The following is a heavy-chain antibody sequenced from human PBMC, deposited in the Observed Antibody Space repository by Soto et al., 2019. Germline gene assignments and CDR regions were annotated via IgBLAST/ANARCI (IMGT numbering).Heavy chain of an antibody. CDR2: IIPMLGMS. CDR3: ATSYGSGSRAFVH. D-gene: IGHD3-10*01. J-gene: IGHJ4*02. CDR1: AGTFSSYT. V-gene: IGHV1-69*02. Sequence: QVQLVQSGAEVKKPGSSVRVSCKASAGTFSSYTINWVRQAPGQGLEWMGRIIPMLGMSNYALRFQGRVTSIADKSTTTAYMELNSLRSDDTAVYYCATSYGSGSRAFVHWGQGTLVTVSS.